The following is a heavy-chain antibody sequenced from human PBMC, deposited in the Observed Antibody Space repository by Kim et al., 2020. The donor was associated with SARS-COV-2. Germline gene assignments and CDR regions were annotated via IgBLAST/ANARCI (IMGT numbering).Heavy chain of an antibody. CDR2: GST. D-gene: IGHD1-1*01. J-gene: IGHJ4*02. Sequence: GSTYYADSVKGRFTISRDNSKNTLYLQMNSLRAEDTAVYYCANLPAGTGYWGQGTLVTVSS. CDR3: ANLPAGTGY. V-gene: IGHV3-23*01.